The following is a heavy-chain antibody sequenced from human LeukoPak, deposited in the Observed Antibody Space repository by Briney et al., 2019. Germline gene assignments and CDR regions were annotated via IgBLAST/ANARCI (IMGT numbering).Heavy chain of an antibody. Sequence: APVKVSCKASGYTFTGYGITWVRQAPGQGLEWMGWISGNNGNTNYAQKLQGRVTMTTDTSTNTAYLELRSLRSDDTAVYYCADKLFYWGQGTLVTVSS. CDR2: ISGNNGNT. V-gene: IGHV1-18*01. CDR3: ADKLFY. CDR1: GYTFTGYG. J-gene: IGHJ4*02.